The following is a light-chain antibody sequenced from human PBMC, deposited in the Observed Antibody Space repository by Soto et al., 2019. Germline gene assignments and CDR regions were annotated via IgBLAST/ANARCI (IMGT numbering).Light chain of an antibody. V-gene: IGKV3-15*01. CDR1: QSINNN. Sequence: ETVMTQSPATLSVSPGERATLSCRASQSINNNLAWYQQKPGQAPRLIMFRTSTRATGVPARFSGSGSETDFNLTISSLQSEDFAVYYCKHYNNWPRATFGGGTKVDIK. CDR3: KHYNNWPRAT. CDR2: RTS. J-gene: IGKJ4*01.